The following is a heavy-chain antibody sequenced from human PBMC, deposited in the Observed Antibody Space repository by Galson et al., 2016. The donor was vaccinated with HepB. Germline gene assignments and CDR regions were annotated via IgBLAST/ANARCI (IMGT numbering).Heavy chain of an antibody. Sequence: SLRLSCAASGFTFSTYSMKWVRQAPGKGLEWVAYISSGSSYIYYADSVKGRFTISNDNATNSLYLQMNSLRAEDTAVYYCARDRQYYGSGTMPWFDPWGQGTLVTVSS. CDR1: GFTFSTYS. V-gene: IGHV3-21*05. J-gene: IGHJ5*02. CDR3: ARDRQYYGSGTMPWFDP. CDR2: ISSGSSYI. D-gene: IGHD3-10*01.